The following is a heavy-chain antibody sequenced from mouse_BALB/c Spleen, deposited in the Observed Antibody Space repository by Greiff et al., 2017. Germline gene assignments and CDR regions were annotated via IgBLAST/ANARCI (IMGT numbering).Heavy chain of an antibody. D-gene: IGHD1-1*01. J-gene: IGHJ2*01. CDR1: GYTFTDYN. CDR2: IYPYNGGT. CDR3: ARKDYGSSYFDY. Sequence: VQLKESGPELVKPGASVKISCKASGYTFTDYNMHWVKQSHGKSLEWIGYIYPYNGGTGYNQKFKSKATLTVDNSSSTAYMELRSLTSEDSAVYYCARKDYGSSYFDYWGQGTTLTVSS. V-gene: IGHV1S29*02.